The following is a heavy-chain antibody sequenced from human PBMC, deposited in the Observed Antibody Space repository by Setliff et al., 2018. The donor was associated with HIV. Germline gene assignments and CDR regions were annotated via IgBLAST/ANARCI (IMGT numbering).Heavy chain of an antibody. CDR2: IYYSGST. CDR1: GGSISSSVYY. D-gene: IGHD1-26*01. Sequence: KPSETLSLTCTVSGGSISSSVYYWGWIRQPPGKGLEWIGSIYYSGSTYYNPSLKSRITISVDTSKNQFSLKLSSVTAADTAVYYCARHYQHSWVGVDYYFMDVWGKGTTVTVSS. CDR3: ARHYQHSWVGVDYYFMDV. J-gene: IGHJ6*03. V-gene: IGHV4-39*01.